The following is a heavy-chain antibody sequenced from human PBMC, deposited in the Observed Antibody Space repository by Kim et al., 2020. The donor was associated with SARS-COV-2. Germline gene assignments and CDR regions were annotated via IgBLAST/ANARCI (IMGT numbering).Heavy chain of an antibody. J-gene: IGHJ6*02. Sequence: VKGRFTISRDNSKNTLYLQMNSLRAEDMAVYYCAKDFQDDYGDSWYNGMDVWGQGTTVTVSS. CDR3: AKDFQDDYGDSWYNGMDV. V-gene: IGHV3-33*06. D-gene: IGHD4-17*01.